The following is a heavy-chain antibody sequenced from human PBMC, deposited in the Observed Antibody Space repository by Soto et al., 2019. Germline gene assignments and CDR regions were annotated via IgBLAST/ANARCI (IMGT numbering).Heavy chain of an antibody. J-gene: IGHJ6*02. D-gene: IGHD4-4*01. CDR1: GGTFSSYA. CDR3: ARGRATTVTSRRYYYYGMDV. V-gene: IGHV1-69*01. Sequence: QVQLVQSGAEVKKPGSSVKVSCKASGGTFSSYAISWVRQAPGQGLEWMGGIIPIFGTANYAQKFQGRVTITADESTSTAYRELSSLRSEDTAVYYCARGRATTVTSRRYYYYGMDVWGQGTTVTVSS. CDR2: IIPIFGTA.